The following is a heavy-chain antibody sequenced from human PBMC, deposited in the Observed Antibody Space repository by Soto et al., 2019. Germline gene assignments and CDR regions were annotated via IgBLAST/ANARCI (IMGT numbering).Heavy chain of an antibody. Sequence: GGSLRLSCAASGFTFSSYAMHWVRQAPGKGLEWVAVISYDGSNKYYADSVKGRFTISRDNSKNTLYLQMNSLRAEDTAVYYCARDGTHCSSTSCYVGYGMDVWGQGTTVTVSS. CDR1: GFTFSSYA. D-gene: IGHD2-2*01. J-gene: IGHJ6*02. CDR3: ARDGTHCSSTSCYVGYGMDV. CDR2: ISYDGSNK. V-gene: IGHV3-30-3*01.